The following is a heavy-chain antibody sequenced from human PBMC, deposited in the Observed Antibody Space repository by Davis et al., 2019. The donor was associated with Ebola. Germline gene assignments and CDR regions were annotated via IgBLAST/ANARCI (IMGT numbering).Heavy chain of an antibody. D-gene: IGHD2-2*01. CDR3: ARGRGQLLPYYYYAMDV. Sequence: GESLKISCAASGFTFSSYGMHWVRQAPGKGLEWLAVRSHDGTNKYYAASVKGRFTISRDDSKNTLYLQMNSLRAEDTAVYYCARGRGQLLPYYYYAMDVWGKGTTVTVSS. CDR1: GFTFSSYG. J-gene: IGHJ6*04. V-gene: IGHV3-30*03. CDR2: RSHDGTNK.